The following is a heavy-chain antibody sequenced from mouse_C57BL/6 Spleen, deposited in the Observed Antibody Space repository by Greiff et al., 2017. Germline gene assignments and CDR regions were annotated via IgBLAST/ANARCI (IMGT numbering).Heavy chain of an antibody. Sequence: EVQRVESGGGLVKPGGSLKLSCAASGFTFSSYTMSWVRQTPEKRLEWVATISGGGGNTYYPDSVKGRFTISRDNAKNTLYLQMSSLRSEDTALYYCARNYDYDLWFAYWGQGTLVTVSA. J-gene: IGHJ3*01. CDR3: ARNYDYDLWFAY. V-gene: IGHV5-9*01. CDR1: GFTFSSYT. D-gene: IGHD2-4*01. CDR2: ISGGGGNT.